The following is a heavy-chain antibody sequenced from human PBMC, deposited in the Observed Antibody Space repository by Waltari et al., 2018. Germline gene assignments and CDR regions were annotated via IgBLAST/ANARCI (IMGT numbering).Heavy chain of an antibody. CDR2: INHSGST. CDR3: ARGIRRLLWFGEYHFDY. CDR1: GGSFSGYY. D-gene: IGHD3-10*01. J-gene: IGHJ4*02. V-gene: IGHV4-34*01. Sequence: QVQLQQWGAGLLKPSETLSLTCAVYGGSFSGYYWSWIRQPPGKGLEWIGEINHSGSTNYNPSLKSRVTISVDTSKNQFSLKLSSVTAADTAVYYCARGIRRLLWFGEYHFDYWGQGTLVTVSS.